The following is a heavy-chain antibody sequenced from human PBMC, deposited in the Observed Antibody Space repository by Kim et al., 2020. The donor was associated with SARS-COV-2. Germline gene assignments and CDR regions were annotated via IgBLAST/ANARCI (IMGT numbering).Heavy chain of an antibody. CDR3: ASSPYDFWGGYYITRETYYYYGMDV. J-gene: IGHJ6*02. D-gene: IGHD3-3*01. Sequence: GGSLRLSCAASGFTFSDYYMSWIRQAPGKGLEWVSYISSSGSTIYYADSVKGRFTISRDNAKNSLYLQMNSLRAEDTAVYYCASSPYDFWGGYYITRETYYYYGMDVWGQGTTVTVSS. CDR2: ISSSGSTI. CDR1: GFTFSDYY. V-gene: IGHV3-11*01.